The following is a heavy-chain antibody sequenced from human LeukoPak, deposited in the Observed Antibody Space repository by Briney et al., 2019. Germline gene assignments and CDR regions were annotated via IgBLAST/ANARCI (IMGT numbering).Heavy chain of an antibody. V-gene: IGHV1-2*02. Sequence: ASVKVSCKASGYTFTGYYMHWVRQAPGQGLEWMGWINPNSGGTNYAHKFQGRVTMTRDTSTSTVYMELSSLRPEDTAVYYCASRLHYYDSSGFPRNDAFDIWGQGTMVTVSS. J-gene: IGHJ3*02. D-gene: IGHD3-22*01. CDR1: GYTFTGYY. CDR3: ASRLHYYDSSGFPRNDAFDI. CDR2: INPNSGGT.